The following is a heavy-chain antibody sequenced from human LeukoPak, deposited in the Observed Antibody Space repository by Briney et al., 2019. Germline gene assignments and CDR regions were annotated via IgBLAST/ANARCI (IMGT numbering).Heavy chain of an antibody. J-gene: IGHJ3*02. Sequence: GGSLRLSCAASGFNFSSYEMNWDRQAPGKGLEWVSYISSSGSNIYYADSVKGRFTISRDNAKNSRYLQMNSLRAEDTAVYYCARAVSSSWPGDAFDIWGQGTMVTVSS. CDR1: GFNFSSYE. CDR3: ARAVSSSWPGDAFDI. V-gene: IGHV3-48*03. CDR2: ISSSGSNI. D-gene: IGHD6-13*01.